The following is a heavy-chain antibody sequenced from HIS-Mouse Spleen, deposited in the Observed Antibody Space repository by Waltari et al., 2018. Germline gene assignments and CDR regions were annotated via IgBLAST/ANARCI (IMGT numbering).Heavy chain of an antibody. Sequence: QVQLVQSGAEAKTPGASVKVSCKASGYTFTSYDINWVRQATGQGLEWMGWMNPNSGNTGYAQKFQGRVTMTRNTSISTAYMELSSLRSEDTAVYYCARGHDYSNYFDYWGQGTLVTVSS. CDR1: GYTFTSYD. CDR2: MNPNSGNT. J-gene: IGHJ4*02. D-gene: IGHD4-4*01. CDR3: ARGHDYSNYFDY. V-gene: IGHV1-8*01.